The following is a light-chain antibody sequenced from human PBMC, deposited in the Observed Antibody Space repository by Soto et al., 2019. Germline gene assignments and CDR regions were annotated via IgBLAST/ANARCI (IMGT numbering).Light chain of an antibody. Sequence: EIVMTQSPATLSVSPGEKATLSCRACQSVSSYLAWYQHKPGQAPRLLIYDASTRATGIPARFSGSGSGTDFTLTINNLEPDDFAVYFCQHRYHWPPTFGLGTKVDI. CDR2: DAS. J-gene: IGKJ1*01. CDR3: QHRYHWPPT. V-gene: IGKV3-11*01. CDR1: QSVSSY.